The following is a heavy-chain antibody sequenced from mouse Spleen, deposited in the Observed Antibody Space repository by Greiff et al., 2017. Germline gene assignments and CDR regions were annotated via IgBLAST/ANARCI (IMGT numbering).Heavy chain of an antibody. CDR2: IWSGGST. Sequence: QVQLKQSGPGLVQPSQSLSITCTVSGFSLTSYGVHWVRQSPGKGLEWLGVIWSGGSTDYNAAFISRLSISKDNSKSQVFFKMNSLQADDTAIYYCASPYYGSTYYAMDYWGQGTSVTVSS. CDR3: ASPYYGSTYYAMDY. CDR1: GFSLTSYG. J-gene: IGHJ4*01. V-gene: IGHV2-2*01. D-gene: IGHD1-1*01.